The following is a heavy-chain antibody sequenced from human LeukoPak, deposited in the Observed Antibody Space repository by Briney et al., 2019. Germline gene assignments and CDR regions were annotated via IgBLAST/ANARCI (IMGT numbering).Heavy chain of an antibody. CDR3: ARAQEKYYYDSSGYRFDP. J-gene: IGHJ5*02. CDR2: INWNGGST. CDR1: GFTFDDYG. D-gene: IGHD3-22*01. V-gene: IGHV3-20*04. Sequence: GGSLRLSCAASGFTFDDYGMSWVRQAPGKGLEWVSGINWNGGSTGYADSVKGRFTIPRDNAKNSLYLQMNSLRAEDTALYYCARAQEKYYYDSSGYRFDPWGQGTLVTVSS.